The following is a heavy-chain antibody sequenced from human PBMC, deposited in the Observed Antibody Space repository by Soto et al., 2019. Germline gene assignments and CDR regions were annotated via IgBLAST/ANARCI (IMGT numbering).Heavy chain of an antibody. V-gene: IGHV4-38-2*01. CDR2: IFHSGST. CDR3: ARGYSGYDNSQYFEH. CDR1: DYSISSGYY. Sequence: SETLSLTCAVSDYSISSGYYWGWIRQPPGKGLEWIGSIFHSGSTYYNPSLKSRVTISVDMSKNQFSLKLSSVTAADTAVYYCARGYSGYDNSQYFEHWGQGTLVTVSS. J-gene: IGHJ1*01. D-gene: IGHD5-12*01.